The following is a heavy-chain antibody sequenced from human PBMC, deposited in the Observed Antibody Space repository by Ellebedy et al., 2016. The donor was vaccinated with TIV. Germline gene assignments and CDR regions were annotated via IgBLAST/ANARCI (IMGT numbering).Heavy chain of an antibody. CDR3: ARDQMAKIPY. V-gene: IGHV3-30*03. D-gene: IGHD5-24*01. Sequence: PGGSLRLSCAASGFTFSSYCMHWVRQAPGKGLEWVAVISYDGSNKYYADSVKGRFTISRDNSKNTLYLQMNSLRAEDTAGYYCARDQMAKIPYWGQGTLVTVSS. CDR2: ISYDGSNK. J-gene: IGHJ4*02. CDR1: GFTFSSYC.